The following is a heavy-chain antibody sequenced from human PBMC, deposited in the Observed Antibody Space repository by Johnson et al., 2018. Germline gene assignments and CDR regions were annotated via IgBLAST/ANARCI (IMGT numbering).Heavy chain of an antibody. D-gene: IGHD3-10*01. CDR2: IKTKTDGETT. CDR1: GLTFSNDW. J-gene: IGHJ6*02. Sequence: VQLQESGGGLVKPGGSLRLSCLSSGLTFSNDWMSWARQAPGKGLEWVGRIKTKTDGETTDYSAPVKGRFTISRVDSENTLYLQMNSLKTEDTAVYYCSRSWLRGAWYGMDVWGQGTTVTGSS. CDR3: SRSWLRGAWYGMDV. V-gene: IGHV3-15*01.